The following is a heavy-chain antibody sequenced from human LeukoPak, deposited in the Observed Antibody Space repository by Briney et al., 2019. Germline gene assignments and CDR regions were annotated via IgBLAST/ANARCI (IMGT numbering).Heavy chain of an antibody. CDR3: ARHLRELGYGYYYYGMDV. Sequence: GGSLKISCKGSGYSFTSYWIGWVRQMPGKGLEWMGIIYPGDSDTRYSPSFQGQVTISADKSISTAYLQWSSLKASDTAMYYCARHLRELGYGYYYYGMDVWGQGTTVTVSS. CDR2: IYPGDSDT. CDR1: GYSFTSYW. J-gene: IGHJ6*02. V-gene: IGHV5-51*01. D-gene: IGHD7-27*01.